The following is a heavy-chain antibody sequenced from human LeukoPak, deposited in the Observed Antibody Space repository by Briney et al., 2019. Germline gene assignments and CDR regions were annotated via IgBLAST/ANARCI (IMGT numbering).Heavy chain of an antibody. CDR1: GFTFSSYA. J-gene: IGHJ4*02. Sequence: GGSLRLSCAASGFTFSSYATSWVRQAPGKGLEWVSAISGSGGSTYYADSVKGRFTISRDNSKNTLYLQMNSLRAEDTAVYYCARVRYCSSTSCYSGYFDYWGQGTLVTVSS. V-gene: IGHV3-23*01. CDR2: ISGSGGST. D-gene: IGHD2-2*02. CDR3: ARVRYCSSTSCYSGYFDY.